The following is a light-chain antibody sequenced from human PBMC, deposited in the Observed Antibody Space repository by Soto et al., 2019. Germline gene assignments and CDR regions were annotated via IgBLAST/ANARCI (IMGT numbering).Light chain of an antibody. J-gene: IGLJ1*01. CDR2: RNN. V-gene: IGLV1-47*01. CDR1: SSNIGSNY. Sequence: QSVLTQPPSASGTPGQKVTISCSGRSSNIGSNYVYWYQQLPGTAPKLLISRNNQRPSGVPDRFSGSKSGISASLAISGLRSEDEADYYCAVWDDSLSGRVFGTGTKLTVL. CDR3: AVWDDSLSGRV.